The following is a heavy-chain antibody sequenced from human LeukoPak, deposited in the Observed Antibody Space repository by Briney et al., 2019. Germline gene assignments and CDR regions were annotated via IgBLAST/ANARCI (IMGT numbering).Heavy chain of an antibody. CDR3: ARILYYYDSSGYPD. CDR2: ISSASTFV. V-gene: IGHV3-21*01. Sequence: GGSLRLSCAASGFTFSTFSMNWVRQTPGKGLEWVSSISSASTFVYYADSVKGRFTISRDNAKNSLYLQMNSLRAEDTAVYYCARILYYYDSSGYPDWGQGTLVTVSS. CDR1: GFTFSTFS. J-gene: IGHJ4*02. D-gene: IGHD3-22*01.